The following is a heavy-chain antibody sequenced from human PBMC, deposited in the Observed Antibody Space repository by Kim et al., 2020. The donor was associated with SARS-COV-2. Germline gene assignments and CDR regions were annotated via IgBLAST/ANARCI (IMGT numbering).Heavy chain of an antibody. V-gene: IGHV4-31*03. CDR2: IYYSGST. CDR3: ARVVVVPAEEPDRFDY. Sequence: SETLSLTCTVSGGSISSGGYYWSWIRQHPGKGLEWIGYIYYSGSTYYNPSLKSRVTISVDTSKNQFSLKLSSVTAADTAVYYCARVVVVPAEEPDRFDYWGQGTLVTVSS. D-gene: IGHD2-2*01. J-gene: IGHJ4*02. CDR1: GGSISSGGYY.